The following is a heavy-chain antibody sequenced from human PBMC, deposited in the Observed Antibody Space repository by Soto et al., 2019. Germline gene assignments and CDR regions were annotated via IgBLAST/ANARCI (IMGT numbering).Heavy chain of an antibody. D-gene: IGHD3-22*01. Sequence: GGSLRLSCAASGFTFSSYAMNWVRQAPGKGLEWVSAISGSGGSTYYADSVKGRFTISRDNSKNTLFLQMNSLRAEDTAVYYCAKDRGYYYDSTGYYYYYGMDVWGQGTTVTVSS. V-gene: IGHV3-23*01. J-gene: IGHJ6*02. CDR2: ISGSGGST. CDR3: AKDRGYYYDSTGYYYYYGMDV. CDR1: GFTFSSYA.